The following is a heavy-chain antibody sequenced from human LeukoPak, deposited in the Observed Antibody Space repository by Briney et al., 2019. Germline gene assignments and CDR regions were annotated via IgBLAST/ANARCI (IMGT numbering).Heavy chain of an antibody. D-gene: IGHD2-2*01. CDR3: ARIYCSSTSCYPKHIDY. CDR2: ISPGDSDI. CDR1: GYSFTSYW. Sequence: GESLKISCKGSGYSFTSYWIGWVRQMPGKGLEWMGIISPGDSDIRYSPSFQGQVALSVDKSINTAYLLLDHLKASDTAMYYCARIYCSSTSCYPKHIDYWGQGTLVTVSS. V-gene: IGHV5-51*01. J-gene: IGHJ4*02.